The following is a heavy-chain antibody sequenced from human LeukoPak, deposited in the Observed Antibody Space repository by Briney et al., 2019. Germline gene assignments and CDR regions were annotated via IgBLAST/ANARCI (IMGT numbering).Heavy chain of an antibody. CDR2: INHNGNVN. J-gene: IGHJ6*02. CDR3: ARGGGLDV. D-gene: IGHD3-16*01. Sequence: GGSLRLSCAASGFTFSSYGMNWARQAPGKGLEWVASINHNGNVNYYVDSVKGRFTISRDNAKNSLYLQMSNLRAEDTAVYFCARGGGLDVWGQGATVTVSS. CDR1: GFTFSSYG. V-gene: IGHV3-7*03.